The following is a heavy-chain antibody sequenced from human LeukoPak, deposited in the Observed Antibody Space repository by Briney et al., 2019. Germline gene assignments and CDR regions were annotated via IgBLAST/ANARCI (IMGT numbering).Heavy chain of an antibody. CDR1: GFTFSSYA. V-gene: IGHV3-64D*09. Sequence: PGGSLRLSCSASGFTFSSYAMHWVRQAPGKGLEYVSAISSNGGSTYYADSVKGRFTISRDNSKNTLYLQMSSLRAEDTAVYYCVKDLKRVPFKYGYDYVWGSPSPPFDYWGQGTLVTVSS. J-gene: IGHJ4*02. CDR2: ISSNGGST. D-gene: IGHD3-16*01. CDR3: VKDLKRVPFKYGYDYVWGSPSPPFDY.